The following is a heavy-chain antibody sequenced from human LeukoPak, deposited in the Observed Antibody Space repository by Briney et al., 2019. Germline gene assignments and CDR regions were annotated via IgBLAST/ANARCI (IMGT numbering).Heavy chain of an antibody. CDR3: AKGLPGVPGYFDY. Sequence: PGGSLRLSCAASEFSFTNAWMSRVRQAPGKGLEWVSAISGRVGSTYDADAVKGRFSISRDNSKHMLYLQMNSLGAEDTAVYYCAKGLPGVPGYFDYWGQGTLVTVSS. CDR1: EFSFTNAW. D-gene: IGHD3-10*01. V-gene: IGHV3-23*01. CDR2: ISGRVGST. J-gene: IGHJ4*02.